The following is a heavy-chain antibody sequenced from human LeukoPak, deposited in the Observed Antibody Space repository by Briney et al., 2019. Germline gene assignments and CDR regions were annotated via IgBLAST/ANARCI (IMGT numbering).Heavy chain of an antibody. CDR2: IYHSGST. J-gene: IGHJ4*02. CDR3: AKDLGGIPYGSGNKPYYFDY. CDR1: GYSISSGYY. D-gene: IGHD3-10*01. Sequence: SETLSLTCTVSGYSISSGYYWGWIRQPPGKGLEWIGSIYHSGSTYYNPSLKSRVTISVDTSKNQFSLKLRSVTAADTAVYYCAKDLGGIPYGSGNKPYYFDYWGQGTLVTVSS. V-gene: IGHV4-38-2*02.